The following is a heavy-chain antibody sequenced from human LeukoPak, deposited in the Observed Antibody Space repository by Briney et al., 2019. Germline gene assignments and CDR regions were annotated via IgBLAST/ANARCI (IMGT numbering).Heavy chain of an antibody. Sequence: GASVKVSCKASGYTFTGSYMHWVRQAPGQGLEWMGWINLNSGGTNYAQKFQGRVTMTRDTSISTAYMELSRLRSDDTAVYYCARRGGARHYFDYWGQGTLVTVSS. J-gene: IGHJ4*02. CDR1: GYTFTGSY. CDR3: ARRGGARHYFDY. CDR2: INLNSGGT. D-gene: IGHD3-16*01. V-gene: IGHV1-2*02.